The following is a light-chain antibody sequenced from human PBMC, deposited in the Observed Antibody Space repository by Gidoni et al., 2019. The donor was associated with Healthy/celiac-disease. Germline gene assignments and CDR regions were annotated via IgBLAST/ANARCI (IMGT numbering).Light chain of an antibody. CDR1: QGISSY. J-gene: IGKJ4*01. V-gene: IGKV1-9*01. CDR3: QQLNSYPP. CDR2: AAS. Sequence: DIQLTQSPSFLSASVGDRVTINCRASQGISSYLAWYQQKPGKAPKLLIYAASTLQSGVPSRFSGSGSGTEFTLTISSLQPEDFATYYCQQLNSYPPFGGGTKVEIK.